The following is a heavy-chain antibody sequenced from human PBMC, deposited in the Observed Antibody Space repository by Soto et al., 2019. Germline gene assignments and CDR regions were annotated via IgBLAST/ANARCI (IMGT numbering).Heavy chain of an antibody. V-gene: IGHV1-8*01. CDR3: AANKWSLYYYYGMDV. CDR1: GYTFTSYD. Sequence: ASVKVSCKASGYTFTSYDINWVRQATGQGLEWMGWMNPNSGNTGYAQKFEGRVTMTRNTSIITAYMELSSLRSEDTAVYYCAANKWSLYYYYGMDVWGQGTTVTVSS. D-gene: IGHD2-21*02. J-gene: IGHJ6*02. CDR2: MNPNSGNT.